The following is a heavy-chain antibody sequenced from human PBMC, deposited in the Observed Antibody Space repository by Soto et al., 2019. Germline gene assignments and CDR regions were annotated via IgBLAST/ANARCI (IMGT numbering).Heavy chain of an antibody. D-gene: IGHD3-22*01. Sequence: GGSLRLSCSASGFTFSIDAMHWVRQAPGKGLEYVSSISTNGGSTDYADSVKGRFTISRDNSKNTVYLQMSGLRVEDTAVYYCVKGEYYYDSSGYYPFDYWGQGTLVTVSS. V-gene: IGHV3-64D*06. CDR1: GFTFSIDA. CDR2: ISTNGGST. CDR3: VKGEYYYDSSGYYPFDY. J-gene: IGHJ4*02.